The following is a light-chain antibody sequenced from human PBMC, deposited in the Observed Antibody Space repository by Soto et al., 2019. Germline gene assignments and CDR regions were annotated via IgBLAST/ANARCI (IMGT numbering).Light chain of an antibody. J-gene: IGLJ1*01. CDR1: SSDIGAYNY. Sequence: QSVPTQPASLSGSPGPSITISCSGTSSDIGAYNYVSWYQQHPGKAPKVLIYEVNNRPSGVSDRFSGSKSDNTASLTISGLQAEDEADYYCSSFTITYARVFGTGTRSPS. CDR3: SSFTITYARV. CDR2: EVN. V-gene: IGLV2-14*01.